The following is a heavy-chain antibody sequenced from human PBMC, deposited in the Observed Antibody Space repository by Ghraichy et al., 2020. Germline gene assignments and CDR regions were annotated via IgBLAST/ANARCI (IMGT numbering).Heavy chain of an antibody. Sequence: SETLSLTCAVYGGSFSGYYWSWIRQPPGKGLEWIGEINHSGSTNYNPSLKSRVTISVDTSKNQFSLKVTSVTAADTAVYYCARGRPARSIWFREFSFDYWGQGSLVTVSS. CDR2: INHSGST. D-gene: IGHD3-10*01. V-gene: IGHV4-34*01. J-gene: IGHJ4*02. CDR3: ARGRPARSIWFREFSFDY. CDR1: GGSFSGYY.